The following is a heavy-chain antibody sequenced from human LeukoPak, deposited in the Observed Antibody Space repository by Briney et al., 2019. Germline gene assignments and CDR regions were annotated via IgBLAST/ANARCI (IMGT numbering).Heavy chain of an antibody. J-gene: IGHJ4*02. D-gene: IGHD2-15*01. CDR1: GGSISSYY. Sequence: SETLSLTCTVSGGSISSYYWSWIRQPPGKGLKWIGYIYYSGSTNYNPSLKSRVTISVDTSKNQFSLKLSSVTAADTAVYYCARMHCSGGSCYFDYWGQGTLVTVSS. CDR3: ARMHCSGGSCYFDY. CDR2: IYYSGST. V-gene: IGHV4-59*01.